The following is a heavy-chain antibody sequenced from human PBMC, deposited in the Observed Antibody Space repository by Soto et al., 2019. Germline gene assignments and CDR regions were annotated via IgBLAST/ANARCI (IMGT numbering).Heavy chain of an antibody. Sequence: ETLSLTCAVYGGSFSGYYWSWIRQPPGKGLEWIGEINHSGSTNYNPSLKSRVTISVDTSKNQFSLKLSSVTAADTAVYYCARGGDYAYFDYWGQGTLVTVSS. J-gene: IGHJ4*02. CDR1: GGSFSGYY. V-gene: IGHV4-34*01. CDR2: INHSGST. CDR3: ARGGDYAYFDY. D-gene: IGHD4-17*01.